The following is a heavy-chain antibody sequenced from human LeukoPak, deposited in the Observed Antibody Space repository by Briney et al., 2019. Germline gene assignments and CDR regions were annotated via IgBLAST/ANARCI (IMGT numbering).Heavy chain of an antibody. CDR2: ISYDGSNK. J-gene: IGHJ5*02. CDR1: GFTFSSYG. V-gene: IGHV3-30*18. CDR3: AKGTWMATIDIINWFDP. Sequence: PGGSLRLSCAASGFTFSSYGMHWVRQAPGKGLEWVAVISYDGSNKYYADSVKGRFTISRDNSMNTLYLQMNSLRAENTAVYYCAKGTWMATIDIINWFDPWGEGTLVTVSS. D-gene: IGHD5-12*01.